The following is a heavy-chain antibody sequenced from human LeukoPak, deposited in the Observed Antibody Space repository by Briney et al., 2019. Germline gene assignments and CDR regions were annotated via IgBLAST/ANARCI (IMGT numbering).Heavy chain of an antibody. J-gene: IGHJ4*02. CDR1: GFTFDDYA. Sequence: GRSLRLSCAVSGFTFDDYAMHWVRQAPGKGLEWVSGISWNSGSIGYADSVKGRFTISRDNAKNSLYLQMNSLRAEDTAVYYCARVGAPHDYWGQGTLVTVSS. CDR2: ISWNSGSI. D-gene: IGHD3-16*01. CDR3: ARVGAPHDY. V-gene: IGHV3-9*01.